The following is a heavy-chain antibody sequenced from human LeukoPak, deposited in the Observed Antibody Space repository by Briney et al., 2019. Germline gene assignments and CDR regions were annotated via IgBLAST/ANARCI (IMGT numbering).Heavy chain of an antibody. V-gene: IGHV4-59*12. CDR1: GGSINFYY. CDR2: IYYSGSI. D-gene: IGHD6-6*01. Sequence: SETLSLTCTVSGGSINFYYWSWIRQSPGKGLEWIGNIYYSGSINYNPSLKSRVTISVDTSKNQFSLKLSSVTAADTAVYYCAREGIAARPRNYYYMDVWGKGTTVTVSS. CDR3: AREGIAARPRNYYYMDV. J-gene: IGHJ6*03.